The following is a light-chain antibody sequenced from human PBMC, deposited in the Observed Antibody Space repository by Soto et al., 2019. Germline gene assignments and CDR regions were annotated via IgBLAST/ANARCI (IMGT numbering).Light chain of an antibody. CDR2: YYSDSDK. V-gene: IGLV5-37*01. CDR1: SDINVGSYN. Sequence: QSVLTQPPSSSASPGDSARLTCTLPSDINVGSYNIYWYQQKPGSPPRYLLYYYSDSDKSQGSGVPSRFSGSKDASANTGILLISGLQSEDEADYYCMIWPSNAVVFGGGTKLTVL. J-gene: IGLJ2*01. CDR3: MIWPSNAVV.